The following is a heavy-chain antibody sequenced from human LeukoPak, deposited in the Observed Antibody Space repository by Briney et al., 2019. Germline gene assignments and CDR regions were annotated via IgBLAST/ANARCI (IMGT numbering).Heavy chain of an antibody. CDR2: IIPIFGTA. CDR1: GCTFSSYA. Sequence: GASVKVSCKASGCTFSSYAISWVRQAPGQGLEWMAGIIPIFGTANYAQKFQGRVTITADESTSTAYMELSSLRSEDTAVYYCARVPTTYGDQLLSFFDYWGQGTLVTVSS. D-gene: IGHD2-2*01. CDR3: ARVPTTYGDQLLSFFDY. J-gene: IGHJ4*02. V-gene: IGHV1-69*13.